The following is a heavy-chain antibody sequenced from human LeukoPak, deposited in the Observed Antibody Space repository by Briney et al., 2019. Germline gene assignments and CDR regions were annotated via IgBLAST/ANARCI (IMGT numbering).Heavy chain of an antibody. CDR1: GGSISSGSYY. CDR2: IYTSGST. D-gene: IGHD2-21*02. Sequence: SETLSLTCTVSGGSISSGSYYWSWIRQPAGKGLEWIGRIYTSGSTNYNPSLKSRVTISVDTSKNQFTLKLSSVTAADTAVYYCAKDKPLLSFDYWGQGTLVTVSS. CDR3: AKDKPLLSFDY. J-gene: IGHJ4*02. V-gene: IGHV4-61*02.